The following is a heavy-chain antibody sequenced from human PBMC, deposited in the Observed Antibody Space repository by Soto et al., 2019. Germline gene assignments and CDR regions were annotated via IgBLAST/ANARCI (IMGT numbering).Heavy chain of an antibody. Sequence: GSLRLSCAASGFTFSNAWMSWVRQAPGKGLEWVGRIKSKTGGGTTDYAAPVKGRFTISRDDSKNTLYLQMNSLKTEDTAVYYCTTGPTYYYDSSGFHGFFFWGQGTLVTVSS. D-gene: IGHD3-22*01. CDR1: GFTFSNAW. V-gene: IGHV3-15*01. J-gene: IGHJ4*02. CDR3: TTGPTYYYDSSGFHGFFF. CDR2: IKSKTGGGTT.